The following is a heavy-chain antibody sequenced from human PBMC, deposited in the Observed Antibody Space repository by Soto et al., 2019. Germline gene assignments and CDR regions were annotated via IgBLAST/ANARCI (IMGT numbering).Heavy chain of an antibody. V-gene: IGHV4-31*03. CDR3: ARDTYYYDSSGQPVDAFDI. CDR2: IYYSVST. D-gene: IGHD3-22*01. J-gene: IGHJ3*02. Sequence: QVQLQESGPGLVKPSQTLSLTCTVSGGSISSGGYYWSWIRQHPGKGLEWIGYIYYSVSTSYNPFLESRVTISVDTSKSQFALKLNYVTAADTAVYYCARDTYYYDSSGQPVDAFDIWGQGTMVTVSS. CDR1: GGSISSGGYY.